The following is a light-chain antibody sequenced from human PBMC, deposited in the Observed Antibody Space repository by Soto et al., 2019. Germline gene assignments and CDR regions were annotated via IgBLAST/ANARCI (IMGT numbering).Light chain of an antibody. J-gene: IGKJ3*01. Sequence: EIVMTQSPATLSVSPGERATLSCRASQSVSSNFAWYQQKPGQAPRLLIYGASTRATGIPARFSGSGSGTEFTLTISSLQSEDFAVYYCQQYNNWPGFGPGTKVDIK. CDR3: QQYNNWPG. CDR1: QSVSSN. V-gene: IGKV3-15*01. CDR2: GAS.